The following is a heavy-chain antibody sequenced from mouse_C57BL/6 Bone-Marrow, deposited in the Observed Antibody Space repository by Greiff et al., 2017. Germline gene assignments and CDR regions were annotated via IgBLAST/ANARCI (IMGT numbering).Heavy chain of an antibody. J-gene: IGHJ3*01. CDR3: AREGVRRGAWFAY. Sequence: VQLQQSVAELVRPGASVKLSCTASGFNIKHTYMHWVKQRPEQGLEWIGRIDPANGNTKYAPKFQGKATITADTSSNTAYLQLSSLTSEDTAIYYCAREGVRRGAWFAYWGQGTLVTGSA. V-gene: IGHV14-3*01. CDR2: IDPANGNT. CDR1: GFNIKHTY. D-gene: IGHD2-14*01.